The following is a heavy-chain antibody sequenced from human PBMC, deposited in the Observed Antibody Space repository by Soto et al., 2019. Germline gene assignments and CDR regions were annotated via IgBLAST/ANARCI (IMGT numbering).Heavy chain of an antibody. J-gene: IGHJ3*01. CDR2: ISGSGSNT. D-gene: IGHD6-19*01. CDR1: GFTFSNYA. CDR3: AKSTGWYDAFDL. V-gene: IGHV3-23*01. Sequence: EVQLLESGGGLVQPGGSLRLSCAASGFTFSNYAMTWVRQAPGKGLEWVSLISGSGSNTYYADSVKGRFTISRDSSKNTLYLQVNSLRAEDTAVYYCAKSTGWYDAFDLWGPGTMVTVSS.